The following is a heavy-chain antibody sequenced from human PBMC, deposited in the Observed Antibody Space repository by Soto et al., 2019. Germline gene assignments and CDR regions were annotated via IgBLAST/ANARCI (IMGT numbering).Heavy chain of an antibody. CDR3: AKAPASGGYFDY. V-gene: IGHV3-23*01. J-gene: IGHJ4*02. CDR1: GFTFSSYA. D-gene: IGHD3-16*01. CDR2: ISGSAGST. Sequence: GGSLRLSCAASGFTFSSYAMSWVRQAPGKGLEWVSAISGSAGSTYYADSVKGRFSISRDNSKNTLYLQMNSLRAEDTTVYYCAKAPASGGYFDYWGQGTLVTVSS.